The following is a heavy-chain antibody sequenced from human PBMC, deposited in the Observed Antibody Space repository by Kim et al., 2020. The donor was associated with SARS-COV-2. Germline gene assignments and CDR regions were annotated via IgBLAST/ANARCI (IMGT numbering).Heavy chain of an antibody. CDR3: AREPNYVRGVIIRPKHYFDY. CDR1: GGTFSSYA. Sequence: SVKVSCKASGGTFSSYAISWVRQAPGQVLEWMGGIIPIFGTANYAQKFQGRVTITADESTSTAYMELSSLRSEDTAVYYCAREPNYVRGVIIRPKHYFDYWGQGTLVTVSS. CDR2: IIPIFGTA. V-gene: IGHV1-69*13. J-gene: IGHJ4*02. D-gene: IGHD3-10*01.